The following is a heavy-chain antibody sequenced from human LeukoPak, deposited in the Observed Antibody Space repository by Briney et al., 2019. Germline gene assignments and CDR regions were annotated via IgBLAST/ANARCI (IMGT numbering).Heavy chain of an antibody. CDR2: ISSSSSYI. CDR3: ARDFTPMITFGGVP. CDR1: GFTFSSYS. D-gene: IGHD3-16*01. Sequence: GGSLRLSCAASGFTFSSYSMNWVRQAPGKGLEWVSSISSSSSYIYYADSVKGRFTISRDNAKNSLYLQMNSLRAEDTAVYYCARDFTPMITFGGVPWGQGTLVTVSS. V-gene: IGHV3-21*01. J-gene: IGHJ5*02.